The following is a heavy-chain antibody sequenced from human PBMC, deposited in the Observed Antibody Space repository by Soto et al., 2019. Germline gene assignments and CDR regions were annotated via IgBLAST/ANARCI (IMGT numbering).Heavy chain of an antibody. CDR1: GFSFSTHS. CDR2: ISHDETYE. J-gene: IGHJ4*02. D-gene: IGHD3-10*01. Sequence: PGGSLRLSCAASGFSFSTHSMHWVRQAPGKGLECVSVISHDETYENYADSVKGRFTISRDSSKNTLYLQMNSLRREDTAVYYCATGPTFYYAYWGQGTLVTVSS. V-gene: IGHV3-30-3*01. CDR3: ATGPTFYYAY.